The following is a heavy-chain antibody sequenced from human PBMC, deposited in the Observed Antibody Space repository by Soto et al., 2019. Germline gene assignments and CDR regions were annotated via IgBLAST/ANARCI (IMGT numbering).Heavy chain of an antibody. CDR1: GFSFSTYA. CDR2: SSGNSGST. Sequence: EVQLLESGGGLVQPGGSLSLSCAASGFSFSTYAMSWVRQAPGQGLEWVSGSSGNSGSTYYADFVKGRFTVSRDNSKNTVYLQMNSLRGDDTAVYYCAKVSVVVLAAGDWFAPWGQGTLVAVSS. J-gene: IGHJ5*02. V-gene: IGHV3-23*01. D-gene: IGHD2-15*01. CDR3: AKVSVVVLAAGDWFAP.